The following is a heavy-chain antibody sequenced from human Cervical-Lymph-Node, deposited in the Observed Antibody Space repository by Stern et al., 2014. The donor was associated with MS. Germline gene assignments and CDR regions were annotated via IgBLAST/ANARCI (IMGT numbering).Heavy chain of an antibody. CDR1: GGTFNNYA. CDR3: ARAAVSYYDFWSGYYPSYYNYGMDV. J-gene: IGHJ6*02. V-gene: IGHV1-69*12. CDR2: IIPMFGTA. Sequence: QDQLVQSGAEVKKPGSSVKVSCKASGGTFNNYAISWVRQAPGQGLEWMGGIIPMFGTANYAQKFQGRVTITADESTSTAYMELSSLRSEDTAVYYCARAAVSYYDFWSGYYPSYYNYGMDVWGQGTTVTVSS. D-gene: IGHD3-3*01.